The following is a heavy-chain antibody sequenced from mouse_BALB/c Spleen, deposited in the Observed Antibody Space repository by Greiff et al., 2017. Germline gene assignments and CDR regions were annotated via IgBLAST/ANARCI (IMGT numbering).Heavy chain of an antibody. J-gene: IGHJ1*01. Sequence: EVKLVESGPGLVKPSQSLSLTCTVTGYSITSDYAWNWIRQFPGNKLEWMGYISYSGSTSYNPSLKSRISITRDTSKNQFFLQLNSVTTEDTATYYCARRGYYGSSPNWYFDVWGAGTTVTVSS. CDR1: GYSITSDYA. V-gene: IGHV3-2*02. D-gene: IGHD1-1*01. CDR3: ARRGYYGSSPNWYFDV. CDR2: ISYSGST.